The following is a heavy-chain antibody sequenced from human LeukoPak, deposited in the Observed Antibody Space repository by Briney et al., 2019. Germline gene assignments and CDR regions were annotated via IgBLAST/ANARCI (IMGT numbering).Heavy chain of an antibody. D-gene: IGHD6-13*01. Sequence: RPGGSLRLSCAASGFTFSNAWISWVRQAPGKGLEWVGRIKSKTDGGTTDYAAPVKGRFTISRDDSKNTLYLQMNSLKTEDTAVYYCTTVAAAGKRGFLDYWGQGTLVTVSS. CDR3: TTVAAAGKRGFLDY. J-gene: IGHJ4*02. CDR2: IKSKTDGGTT. V-gene: IGHV3-15*01. CDR1: GFTFSNAW.